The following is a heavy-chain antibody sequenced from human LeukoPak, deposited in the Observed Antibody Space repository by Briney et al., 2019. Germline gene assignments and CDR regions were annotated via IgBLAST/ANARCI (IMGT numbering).Heavy chain of an antibody. CDR1: GGSVSSGSYY. V-gene: IGHV4-61*01. Sequence: SQTLSLTCTVSGGSVSSGSYYWSWIRQPPGKGLEWIGYIYYSGSTNYNPSLKSRVTISVDTSKDQFSLKLSSVTAADTAVYYCARLSAAGDYVDYWGQGTLVTVSS. CDR2: IYYSGST. CDR3: ARLSAAGDYVDY. D-gene: IGHD6-13*01. J-gene: IGHJ4*02.